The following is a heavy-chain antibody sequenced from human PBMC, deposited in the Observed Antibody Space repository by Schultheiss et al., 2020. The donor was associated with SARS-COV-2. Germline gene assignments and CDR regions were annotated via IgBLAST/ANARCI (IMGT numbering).Heavy chain of an antibody. J-gene: IGHJ5*02. CDR3: ARGQYSSNWYGSRPFDP. CDR2: IYHSGSA. Sequence: SQTLSLTCAVSGGSISNGDHTWSWIRQPPGKDLEWIGYIYHSGSAYYNPSLKSRVTMSIERSANQFSLRLNSVIAADTAVYYCARGQYSSNWYGSRPFDPWGQGTLVTVSS. CDR1: GGSISNGDHT. V-gene: IGHV4-30-2*01. D-gene: IGHD6-13*01.